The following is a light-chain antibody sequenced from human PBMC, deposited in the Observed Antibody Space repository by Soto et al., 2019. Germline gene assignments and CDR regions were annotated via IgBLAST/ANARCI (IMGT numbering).Light chain of an antibody. CDR2: AAS. CDR3: LHSSTHPKT. CDR1: QGIRND. J-gene: IGKJ1*01. Sequence: IPMSLSPSSVAASVGDSVTITCRASQGIRNDLGWYQQKPGKAPKLLIYAASNLQSGVPSRFSGSGSGTDFTLTISSLQPEDFAPYFCLHSSTHPKTFGQGTKVDI. V-gene: IGKV1-6*01.